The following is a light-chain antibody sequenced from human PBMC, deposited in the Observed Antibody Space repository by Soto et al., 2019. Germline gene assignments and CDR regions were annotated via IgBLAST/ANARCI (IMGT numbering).Light chain of an antibody. CDR2: EVN. V-gene: IGLV2-14*01. J-gene: IGLJ1*01. Sequence: SLLTQPASVSGCPGQSITSSCTGTSSDVAFYNHVSWYQQHPGKAPKLLIYEVNNRPSGFSHRFSGSKSGNTASLTISGLQAEEEADYYCSSFASTHTYVFGTGTKVTVL. CDR1: SSDVAFYNH. CDR3: SSFASTHTYV.